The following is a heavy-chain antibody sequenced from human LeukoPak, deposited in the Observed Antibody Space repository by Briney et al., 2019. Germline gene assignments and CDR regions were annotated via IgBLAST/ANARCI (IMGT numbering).Heavy chain of an antibody. CDR3: ARLAGWQWLSRPDY. CDR1: GGSISSSSYY. J-gene: IGHJ4*02. Sequence: SETLSLTCTVSGGSISSSSYYWGWIRQPPGKGLEWIGEINHSGSTNYHPSLKSRVTISVDTSKNQFSLKLSSVTAADTAVYYCARLAGWQWLSRPDYWGPGTLVAVSS. V-gene: IGHV4-39*07. CDR2: INHSGST. D-gene: IGHD6-19*01.